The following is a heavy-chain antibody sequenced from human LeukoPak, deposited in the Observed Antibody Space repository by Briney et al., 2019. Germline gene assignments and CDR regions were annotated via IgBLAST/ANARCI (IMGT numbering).Heavy chain of an antibody. CDR1: GFTVSSNY. Sequence: GGSLRLSCVASGFTVSSNYMSWVRQAPGKGLEWVSVIYSGGSTYYADSVKGRFTISRHNSKNTLYLQMNSLRAEDTAVYYCARWGTYYFDYWGQGTLVTVSS. D-gene: IGHD3-16*01. CDR2: IYSGGST. J-gene: IGHJ4*02. V-gene: IGHV3-53*04. CDR3: ARWGTYYFDY.